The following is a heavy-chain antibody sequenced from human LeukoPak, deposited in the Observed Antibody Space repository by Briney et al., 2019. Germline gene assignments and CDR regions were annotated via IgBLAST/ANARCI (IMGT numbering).Heavy chain of an antibody. D-gene: IGHD1-26*01. CDR3: ARWPASGTHGMDV. J-gene: IGHJ6*02. V-gene: IGHV3-7*05. CDR1: GFTFSSSW. CDR2: IKEDGSEK. Sequence: PGGSLRLSCAASGFTFSSSWMNWVRQAPGKGLQWVANIKEDGSEKNYVDSVKGRFTISRDNAKNTMYLQMNTLRAEDTAVYYCARWPASGTHGMDVWGQGTTVTVSS.